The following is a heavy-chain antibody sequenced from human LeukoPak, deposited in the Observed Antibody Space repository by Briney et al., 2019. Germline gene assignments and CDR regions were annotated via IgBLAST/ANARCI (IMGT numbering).Heavy chain of an antibody. CDR2: IFDGKTI. V-gene: IGHV4-34*12. D-gene: IGHD3-10*01. Sequence: SETLSLTCAVYGESLNSYYWSWIRQSPGKGLEWIGDIFDGKTINYNPSLKSRVTISAVTSSQQFSLSLKSVTAADTAVYYCATEANSGSIHRFDCWGQGTLITVSS. J-gene: IGHJ4*02. CDR3: ATEANSGSIHRFDC. CDR1: GESLNSYY.